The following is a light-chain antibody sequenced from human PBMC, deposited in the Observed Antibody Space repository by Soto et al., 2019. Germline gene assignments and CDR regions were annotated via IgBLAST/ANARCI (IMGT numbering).Light chain of an antibody. J-gene: IGLJ3*02. CDR1: SSDVGSYSL. CDR2: EGS. CDR3: CSYAGSSTWV. V-gene: IGLV2-23*01. Sequence: QSVLTQPASVSGSPGQSITISCTGTSSDVGSYSLVSWYQQHPGEAPKVMIYEGSKRPSGVSNRFSGSKSGNTASLTISGLRAEDEADYYCCSYAGSSTWVFGGGTKVTVL.